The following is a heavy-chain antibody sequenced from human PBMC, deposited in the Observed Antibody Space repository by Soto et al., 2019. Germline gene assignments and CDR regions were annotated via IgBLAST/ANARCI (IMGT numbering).Heavy chain of an antibody. D-gene: IGHD2-15*01. J-gene: IGHJ6*03. CDR1: GGSFSGYY. CDR2: INHSGST. CDR3: ARSVVVVAATELNYYYYMDV. Sequence: PSETLSLTCAVYGGSFSGYYWSWIRQPPGKGLEWIGEINHSGSTNYNPSLKSRVTISVDTSKNQFSLKLSSVTAADTAVYYCARSVVVVAATELNYYYYMDVWGKGTTVTVSS. V-gene: IGHV4-34*01.